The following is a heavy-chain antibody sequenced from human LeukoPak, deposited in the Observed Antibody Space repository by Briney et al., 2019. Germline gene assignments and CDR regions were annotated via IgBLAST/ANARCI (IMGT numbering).Heavy chain of an antibody. V-gene: IGHV4-59*01. CDR1: GGSISSYY. Sequence: SETLSLTCTVSGGSISSYYWSWIRQPPGKGLEWIGYTYYSGSTNYNPSLKSRVTISVDTSKNQFSLKLSSVTAADTAVYYCARGRGFGEFGGQGTLVTVSS. J-gene: IGHJ4*02. CDR3: ARGRGFGEF. CDR2: TYYSGST. D-gene: IGHD3-10*01.